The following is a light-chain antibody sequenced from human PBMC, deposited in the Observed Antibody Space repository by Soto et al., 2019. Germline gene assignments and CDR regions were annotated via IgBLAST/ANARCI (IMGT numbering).Light chain of an antibody. CDR2: DAS. CDR1: QDISNY. Sequence: DIQMTQSPSSLSASVGDRVTITCQASQDISNYLNWYQQKPGKAPKLLIYDASNLETGVPSRVSRSGSGTDFTFTISSLEPEDIATYYCQQYDNLPSITFGQGTRLEIK. V-gene: IGKV1-33*01. CDR3: QQYDNLPSIT. J-gene: IGKJ5*01.